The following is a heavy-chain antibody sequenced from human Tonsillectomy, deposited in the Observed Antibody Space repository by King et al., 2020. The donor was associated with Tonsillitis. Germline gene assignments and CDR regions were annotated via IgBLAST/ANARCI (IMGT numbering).Heavy chain of an antibody. CDR3: ARPLLGGSGSYGTLFN. Sequence: VQLVESGGGVVQPGRSLRLSCAASGFTFSSYGMHWVRQAPGKGLEWVAVISYDGSNKYYADSVKGRFTISRDNSKNTLYLQMNSLRAEDTAVYYCARPLLGGSGSYGTLFNWGQGTLVTVSS. J-gene: IGHJ4*02. D-gene: IGHD3-10*01. CDR2: ISYDGSNK. V-gene: IGHV3-33*05. CDR1: GFTFSSYG.